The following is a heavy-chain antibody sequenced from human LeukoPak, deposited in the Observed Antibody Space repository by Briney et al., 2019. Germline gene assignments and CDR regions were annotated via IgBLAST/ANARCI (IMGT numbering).Heavy chain of an antibody. J-gene: IGHJ4*02. V-gene: IGHV3-73*01. CDR1: GFTFSGSA. Sequence: GGSLRLSCAASGFTFSGSALHWVRQASGKGLEWVGRIRSTANGYATACAASVKGRFTISRDDSKNTAYLQMDSLKTEDTAVXXXXXNYYGSGSYADFDYWGQGTLVTVSS. CDR3: XXNYYGSGSYADFDY. CDR2: IRSTANGYAT. D-gene: IGHD3-10*01.